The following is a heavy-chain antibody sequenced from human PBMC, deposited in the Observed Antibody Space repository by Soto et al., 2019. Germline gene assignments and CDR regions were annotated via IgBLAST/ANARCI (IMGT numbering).Heavy chain of an antibody. V-gene: IGHV3-9*01. J-gene: IGHJ4*02. D-gene: IGHD5-12*01. CDR3: AKDSGYDYTLEGYDY. CDR1: GFTFDDYA. CDR2: ISWNSGSI. Sequence: EVQLVESGGGLVQPGRSLRLSCAASGFTFDDYAMHWVRQAPGKGLEWVSGISWNSGSIGYADSVKGRFTISRDNAKSSLYLQMNSLRAEDTALYYCAKDSGYDYTLEGYDYWGQGTLVTVSS.